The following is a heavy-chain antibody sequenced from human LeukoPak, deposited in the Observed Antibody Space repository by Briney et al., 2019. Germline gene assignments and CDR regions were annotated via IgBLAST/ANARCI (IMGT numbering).Heavy chain of an antibody. D-gene: IGHD2-21*02. Sequence: PGGSLRLSCAASGFTFSSYSMNWVRQAPGKGLEWVSSISSSSSYIYYADSVKGRFTISRDNAKNSLYLQMNSLRAEDTAVYYCARSRNIVVVTAIDWFDPWGQGTLVTVSS. V-gene: IGHV3-21*01. CDR2: ISSSSSYI. CDR1: GFTFSSYS. CDR3: ARSRNIVVVTAIDWFDP. J-gene: IGHJ5*02.